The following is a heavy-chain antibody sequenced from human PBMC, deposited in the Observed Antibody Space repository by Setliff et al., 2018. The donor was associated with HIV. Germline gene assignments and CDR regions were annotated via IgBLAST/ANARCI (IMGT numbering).Heavy chain of an antibody. CDR2: INHSGST. J-gene: IGHJ4*02. CDR3: ARQPPLSVLQVWFDDY. D-gene: IGHD3-10*01. V-gene: IGHV4-38-2*01. Sequence: SETLTLTCDVSGFSITDGFYWAWIRQSPGKGLEWIGSINHSGSTYCTPSLKSRVTMSVDTSKNHFSLKLSSVTAADTAMYFCARQPPLSVLQVWFDDYWGQGTLVTVSS. CDR1: GFSITDGFY.